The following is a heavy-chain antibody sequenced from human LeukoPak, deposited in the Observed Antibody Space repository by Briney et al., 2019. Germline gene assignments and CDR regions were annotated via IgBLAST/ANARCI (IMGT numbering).Heavy chain of an antibody. CDR2: TGGSGDRT. CDR3: VRRGDASSGWGDHDF. J-gene: IGHJ4*02. Sequence: GGSLRLSCAASGFTFNRNAISWVRQAPGKGLEWVSTTGGSGDRTFYADSVKGRFTISRDNSKSMVHLQMNSLTGEDTALYYCVRRGDASSGWGDHDFWGQGALVTVSS. V-gene: IGHV3-23*01. D-gene: IGHD6-19*01. CDR1: GFTFNRNA.